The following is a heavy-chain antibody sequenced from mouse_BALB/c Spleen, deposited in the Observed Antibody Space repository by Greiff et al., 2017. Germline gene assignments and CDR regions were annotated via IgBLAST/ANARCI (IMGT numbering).Heavy chain of an antibody. CDR1: GYTFTSYW. J-gene: IGHJ4*01. CDR3: TRNLYGYYAMDY. V-gene: IGHV1-5*01. CDR2: IYPGNSDT. Sequence: VQLQQSGTVLARPGASVKMSCKASGYTFTSYWMHWVKQRPGQGLEWIGAIYPGNSDTSYNQKFKGKAKLTAVTSTSTAYMELSSLTNEDSAVYYCTRNLYGYYAMDYWGQGTSVTVSS. D-gene: IGHD1-1*01.